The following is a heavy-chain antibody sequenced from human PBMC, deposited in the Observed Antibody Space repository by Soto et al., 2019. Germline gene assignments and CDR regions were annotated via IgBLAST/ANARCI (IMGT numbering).Heavy chain of an antibody. D-gene: IGHD2-15*01. Sequence: QVQLVQSGAEVKKPGASVKVSCKASGYTFTSYGITWVRQAPGQGLAWMGWISAYNGNTNYAQKLQGRVTMTTDTSTSTAYMELRSLRSDDTAVYYCARLGWSVVVAGRDAFDIWGQGTMVTVSS. CDR2: ISAYNGNT. J-gene: IGHJ3*02. V-gene: IGHV1-18*01. CDR1: GYTFTSYG. CDR3: ARLGWSVVVAGRDAFDI.